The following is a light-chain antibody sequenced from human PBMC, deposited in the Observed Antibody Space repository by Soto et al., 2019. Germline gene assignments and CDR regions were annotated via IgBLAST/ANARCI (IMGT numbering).Light chain of an antibody. CDR2: GAS. J-gene: IGKJ5*01. Sequence: EIVMTPSPATLSVSPGERATLSCRASQSVRSNLAWYQQRPGQAPRLLINGASTRATGIPARFSGSGSGTEFTLTISSLQSEDFAVYYCQQYNNWPSITFGQGTRLEIK. V-gene: IGKV3-15*01. CDR3: QQYNNWPSIT. CDR1: QSVRSN.